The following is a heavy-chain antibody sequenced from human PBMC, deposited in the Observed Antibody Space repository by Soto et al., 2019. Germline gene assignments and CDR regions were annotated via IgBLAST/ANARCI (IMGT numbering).Heavy chain of an antibody. D-gene: IGHD1-20*01. CDR1: GFTFSSYA. CDR3: ARDRGIGCFDY. V-gene: IGHV3-30-3*01. Sequence: QVQLVESGGGVVQPGRSLRLSCAASGFTFSSYAMHWVRQAPGKGLEWVAVISYDGSNKYYADSVKGRFTISRDNSKNTLYLQMNSLRAEDTAVYYCARDRGIGCFDYWGQGTLVTVSS. J-gene: IGHJ4*02. CDR2: ISYDGSNK.